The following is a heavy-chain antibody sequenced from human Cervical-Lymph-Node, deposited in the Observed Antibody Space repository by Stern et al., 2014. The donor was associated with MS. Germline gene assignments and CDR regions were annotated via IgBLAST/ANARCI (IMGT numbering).Heavy chain of an antibody. J-gene: IGHJ5*02. Sequence: QVQLKESGPGLVRPSETLSLTCTVSGDSINSNLYYWAWIRQPPGRGLEWVGTVLKGGDSNDNPSHKIQVSISVDTSKNQFSLTVGSGTASDTAIYYCARHRRACGCHDSWGQGTLVTVSS. D-gene: IGHD2-2*01. CDR2: VLKGGDS. V-gene: IGHV4-39*01. CDR3: ARHRRACGCHDS. CDR1: GDSINSNLYY.